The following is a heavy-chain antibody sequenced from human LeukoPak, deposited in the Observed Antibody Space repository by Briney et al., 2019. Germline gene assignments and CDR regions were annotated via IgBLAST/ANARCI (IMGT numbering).Heavy chain of an antibody. CDR3: MGIAVAGTYFGAFDI. D-gene: IGHD6-19*01. J-gene: IGHJ3*02. V-gene: IGHV4-59*01. CDR2: IYYSGST. CDR1: GGSISSYY. Sequence: PSETLSLTCTVSGGSISSYYWSWIRQPPGKGLEWIGYIYYSGSTNYNPSLQSRVTISVDTSKNQFSLKLSSVTAADTAVYYCMGIAVAGTYFGAFDIWGQGTMVTVSS.